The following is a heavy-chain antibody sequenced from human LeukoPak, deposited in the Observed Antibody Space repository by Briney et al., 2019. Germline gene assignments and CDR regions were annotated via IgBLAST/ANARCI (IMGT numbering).Heavy chain of an antibody. Sequence: GGSLRLSCTTSGFTFTSYAMSWVRQAPGKGLEWVSTITPSDSTTFYADSVRGRFTISRDNAKNSLYLQMNSLRAEDTAVYYCAREVRYFALGDYWGQGTLVTVSS. CDR2: ITPSDSTT. D-gene: IGHD3-9*01. CDR3: AREVRYFALGDY. CDR1: GFTFTSYA. J-gene: IGHJ4*02. V-gene: IGHV3-23*01.